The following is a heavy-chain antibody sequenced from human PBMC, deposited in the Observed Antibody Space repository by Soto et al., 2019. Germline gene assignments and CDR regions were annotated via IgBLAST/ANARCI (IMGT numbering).Heavy chain of an antibody. D-gene: IGHD3-16*01. CDR1: GLSLRSTGEG. CDR2: IYWDDDK. V-gene: IGHV2-5*02. Sequence: QITLKESGPTLVKPTQTLTLTCTFSGLSLRSTGEGVGWIRQPPGKALEWLALIYWDDDKRYSPSLRSRLTITKATSKNQVVLTMTKMNPADTGIYYCAQWGRAFDIWGQGTMVTVSS. CDR3: AQWGRAFDI. J-gene: IGHJ3*02.